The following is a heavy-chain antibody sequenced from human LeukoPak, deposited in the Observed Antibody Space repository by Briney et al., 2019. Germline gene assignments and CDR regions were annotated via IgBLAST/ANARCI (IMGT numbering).Heavy chain of an antibody. Sequence: SETLSLTCAVYGGSFSGYYWSWIRQPPGKGLEWIGESNHSGSTNYNPSLKSRVTISVDTSKNQFSLKLGSVTAADTAVYYCARGNFLYYDTLTGYSVYFQHWGQGTLVTVSS. V-gene: IGHV4-34*01. CDR2: SNHSGST. CDR1: GGSFSGYY. J-gene: IGHJ1*01. D-gene: IGHD3-9*01. CDR3: ARGNFLYYDTLTGYSVYFQH.